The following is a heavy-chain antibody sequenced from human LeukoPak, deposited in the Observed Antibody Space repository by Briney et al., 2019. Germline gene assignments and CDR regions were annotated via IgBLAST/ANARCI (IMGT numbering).Heavy chain of an antibody. V-gene: IGHV3-30*03. D-gene: IGHD3-10*01. J-gene: IGHJ4*02. CDR2: ISYDGSNK. CDR3: AREEEGSGSYYKGASYFDY. CDR1: GFTFSSYG. Sequence: GGSLRLSCAASGFTFSSYGMHWVRQAPGKGLEWVAVISYDGSNKYYADSVKGRFTISRDNSKNTLYLQMNSLRVEDTAVYYCAREEEGSGSYYKGASYFDYWGQGTLVTVSS.